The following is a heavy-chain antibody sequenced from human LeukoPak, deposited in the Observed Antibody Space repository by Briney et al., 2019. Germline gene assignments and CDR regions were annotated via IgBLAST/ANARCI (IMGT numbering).Heavy chain of an antibody. D-gene: IGHD3-10*01. CDR1: GYSFTNYW. CDR2: IYPGDSDT. Sequence: GESLKISCKGSGYSFTNYWIGWVRQMPGKGLEWMGIIYPGDSDTRYSPSFQGQVTISADKSISTAYLQWSSLEASDTAMYYCARAAMVRGVSNWFDPWGQGTLVTVSS. CDR3: ARAAMVRGVSNWFDP. V-gene: IGHV5-51*01. J-gene: IGHJ5*02.